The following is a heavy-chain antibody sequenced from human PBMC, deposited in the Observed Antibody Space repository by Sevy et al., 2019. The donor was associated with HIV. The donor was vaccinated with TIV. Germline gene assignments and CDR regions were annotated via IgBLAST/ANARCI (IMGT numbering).Heavy chain of an antibody. J-gene: IGHJ3*02. CDR3: ARDRDTIFGVVTHTPDAFDI. V-gene: IGHV3-48*02. D-gene: IGHD3-3*01. CDR1: GFTFSSYS. CDR2: ISSSSSTI. Sequence: GGSVRLSCAASGFTFSSYSMNWVRQAPGKGLEWVSYISSSSSTIYYADSVKGRFTISRDNAKNSLYLQMNSLRDEDTAVYYCARDRDTIFGVVTHTPDAFDIWGQGTMVTVSS.